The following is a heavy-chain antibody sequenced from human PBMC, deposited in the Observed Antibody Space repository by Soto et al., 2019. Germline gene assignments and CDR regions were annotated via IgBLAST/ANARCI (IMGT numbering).Heavy chain of an antibody. J-gene: IGHJ4*02. D-gene: IGHD1-20*01. CDR3: ARGRYGDY. CDR2: ISAHNGNT. Sequence: QVHLVQSGAEVKKPGASVRVSCRGSGYTLTSYGISWVRQAPGQGLEWMGWISAHNGNTNYAQKLQGRVTVTRDTSTSTAYVDLSSMSSDDTAGYYWARGRYGDYWGQGALVTVSS. CDR1: GYTLTSYG. V-gene: IGHV1-18*01.